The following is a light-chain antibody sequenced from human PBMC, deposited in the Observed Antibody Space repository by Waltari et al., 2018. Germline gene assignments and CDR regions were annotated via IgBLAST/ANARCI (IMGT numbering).Light chain of an antibody. J-gene: IGKJ1*01. V-gene: IGKV2-24*01. CDR1: ESLVHSYGDSF. CDR2: EVS. Sequence: VLTQTPVSLNVTVGQPASISCSSSESLVHSYGDSFFNWLHQRPGQPPRLLIFEVSHRFSGVPDRFSGSGAGTDFTLHISSVQPEDVGFFYCMQATHFPRTFGQGTKVDI. CDR3: MQATHFPRT.